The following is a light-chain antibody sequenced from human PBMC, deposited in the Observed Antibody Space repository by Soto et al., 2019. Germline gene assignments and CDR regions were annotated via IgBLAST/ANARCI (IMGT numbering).Light chain of an antibody. Sequence: DIQMTQSPSSLSASVGDGVTITCRASQDISNYLAWYQQKPGKVPKLLIYAASTLQSGVPSRFSGSGSGTDFTLTIRRLEPEDFAMYYCQPYGASPHSTFGPGTKVDIK. CDR2: AAS. CDR1: QDISNY. CDR3: QPYGASPHST. V-gene: IGKV1-27*01. J-gene: IGKJ3*01.